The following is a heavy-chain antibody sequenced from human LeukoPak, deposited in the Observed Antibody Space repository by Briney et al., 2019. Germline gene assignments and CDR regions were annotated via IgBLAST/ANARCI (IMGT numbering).Heavy chain of an antibody. CDR3: ARRTYYYDSSGYRGAFDI. CDR2: IYTSGST. V-gene: IGHV4-4*07. D-gene: IGHD3-22*01. J-gene: IGHJ3*02. CDR1: GGSISSYY. Sequence: PSETLSLTCTVSGGSISSYYWSWIRQPAGKGLEWIGRIYTSGSTNYNPSLKSRVTMSVDTSKNQFSLKLSSVTAADTAVYYCARRTYYYDSSGYRGAFDIWGQGTMVTVSS.